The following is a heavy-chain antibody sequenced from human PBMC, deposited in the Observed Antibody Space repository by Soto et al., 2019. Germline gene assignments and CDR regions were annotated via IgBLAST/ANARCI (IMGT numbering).Heavy chain of an antibody. Sequence: SETLSLTCTVSGGSVSSGSYYWSWIRQPSGKGLEWIGYIYYSGSTNYNPSLKGRVTISVDTSKNQFSLKLSSVTAADTAVYYCARVPIAVAAPFDYWGQGTLVTVSS. CDR3: ARVPIAVAAPFDY. D-gene: IGHD6-19*01. J-gene: IGHJ4*02. CDR2: IYYSGST. CDR1: GGSVSSGSYY. V-gene: IGHV4-61*01.